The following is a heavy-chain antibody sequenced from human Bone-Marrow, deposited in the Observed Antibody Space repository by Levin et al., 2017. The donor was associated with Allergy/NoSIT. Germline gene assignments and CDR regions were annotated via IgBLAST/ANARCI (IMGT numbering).Heavy chain of an antibody. CDR1: GFTVSSTH. CDR3: AGHERDDYNYYDY. D-gene: IGHD5-24*01. Sequence: GESLKISCAASGFTVSSTHMSWVRQAPGKGLEWVSVIYAVGSTYYADSVKGRFTISRDYSKNTLYLQMNSLRAEDTAVYYCAGHERDDYNYYDYWGQGTLVTVSS. J-gene: IGHJ4*02. CDR2: IYAVGST. V-gene: IGHV3-53*01.